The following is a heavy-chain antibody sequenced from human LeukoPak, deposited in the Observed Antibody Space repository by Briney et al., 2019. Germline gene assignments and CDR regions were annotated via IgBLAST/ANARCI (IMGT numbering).Heavy chain of an antibody. CDR3: AKVGSLSRGRNWVDP. D-gene: IGHD2-15*01. V-gene: IGHV4-4*07. CDR2: IDASGSI. CDR1: GGSINTYF. J-gene: IGHJ5*02. Sequence: SETLSLTCTVSGGSINTYFCSWIRQPAGKGLEWIGRIDASGSINYNPSLKSRVTMSVDRSKNQFSLKLSSVTAADTAVYYCAKVGSLSRGRNWVDPWGQGTLVTVSS.